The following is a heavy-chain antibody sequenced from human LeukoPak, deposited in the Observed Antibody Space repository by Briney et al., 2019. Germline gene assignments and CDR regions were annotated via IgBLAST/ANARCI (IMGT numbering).Heavy chain of an antibody. J-gene: IGHJ4*02. CDR3: AKRYYDFWSGYSGYFDY. CDR2: IRYDGSNK. D-gene: IGHD3-3*01. V-gene: IGHV3-30*02. CDR1: GFTFSSYG. Sequence: PGGSLRLSCAASGFTFSSYGMHWVRQAPGKGLEWVAFIRYDGSNKYYADSVKGRFTISRDNSKNTLYLQMNSLRAEDTAVYYCAKRYYDFWSGYSGYFDYWGQGTLVTVSS.